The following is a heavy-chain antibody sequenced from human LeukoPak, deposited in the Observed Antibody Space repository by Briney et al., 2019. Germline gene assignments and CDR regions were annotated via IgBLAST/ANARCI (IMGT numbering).Heavy chain of an antibody. J-gene: IGHJ6*02. CDR1: GGTFSSYA. CDR3: ARDKDDYSNYGPPSGMDV. V-gene: IGHV1-69*04. CDR2: IIPIFGIA. D-gene: IGHD4-11*01. Sequence: SVKVSCKASGGTFSSYAISWVRQAPGQGLEWMGRIIPIFGIANYAQKFQGRVTITADKSTSTAYMELSSLRSEDTAVYYCARDKDDYSNYGPPSGMDVWGRGTTVTVSS.